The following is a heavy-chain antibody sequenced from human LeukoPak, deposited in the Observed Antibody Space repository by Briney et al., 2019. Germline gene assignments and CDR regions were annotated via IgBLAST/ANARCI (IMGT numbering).Heavy chain of an antibody. CDR1: GFIFSTYG. V-gene: IGHV3-33*01. D-gene: IGHD1-14*01. Sequence: GGSLRLSCVASGFIFSTYGLHWVRQSPGRGLEWVAVIWYDGSQRYYADSVKGRFTISRDDTQNTIYLQMDSLRAEDTAVYYCATSSPRNYFDHWGQGTLVTVSS. CDR3: ATSSPRNYFDH. CDR2: IWYDGSQR. J-gene: IGHJ4*02.